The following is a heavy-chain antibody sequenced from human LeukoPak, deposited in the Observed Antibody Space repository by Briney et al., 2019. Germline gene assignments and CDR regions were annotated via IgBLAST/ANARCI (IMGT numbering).Heavy chain of an antibody. D-gene: IGHD6-19*01. CDR3: ARPKKDSGWYDAFDI. CDR1: GFTFSSYE. Sequence: GGSLRLFCAASGFTFSSYEMNWVRQAPGKGLEWVSYISSSGSTIYYADSVKGRFTISRANAKNSLYLQMNSLRAEDTAVYYCARPKKDSGWYDAFDIWGQGTMVTVSS. V-gene: IGHV3-48*03. J-gene: IGHJ3*02. CDR2: ISSSGSTI.